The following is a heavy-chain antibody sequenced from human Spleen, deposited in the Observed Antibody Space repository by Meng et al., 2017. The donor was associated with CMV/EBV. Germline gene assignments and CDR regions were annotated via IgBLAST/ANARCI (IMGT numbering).Heavy chain of an antibody. CDR3: ARVRSYAGGVFDI. CDR2: IYHSGST. CDR1: GYSISNGYY. Sequence: SETLSLTCTVSGYSISNGYYWGWIRQPPGKGLEWIGSIYHSGSTYYNPSLKSRVTISVDTSKNQFSLKLSSVTAADRAVYYCARVRSYAGGVFDIWGQGTMVTVSS. J-gene: IGHJ3*02. V-gene: IGHV4-38-2*02. D-gene: IGHD2-8*02.